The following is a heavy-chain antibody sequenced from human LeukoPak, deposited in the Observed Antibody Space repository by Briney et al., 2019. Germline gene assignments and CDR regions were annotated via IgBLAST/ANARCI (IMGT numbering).Heavy chain of an antibody. D-gene: IGHD2-2*01. V-gene: IGHV4-39*01. Sequence: PSETLSLTCTVSGGSISSSTYYWGWIRQPPGKGLEWIGIIYYSGSTYYNPSLKSRLTISVDTSKNQFSLKLSSVTATDTAVYYCARRGYCSSTSCYEYWFDPWGQGTLVTVSS. CDR2: IYYSGST. CDR3: ARRGYCSSTSCYEYWFDP. J-gene: IGHJ5*02. CDR1: GGSISSSTYY.